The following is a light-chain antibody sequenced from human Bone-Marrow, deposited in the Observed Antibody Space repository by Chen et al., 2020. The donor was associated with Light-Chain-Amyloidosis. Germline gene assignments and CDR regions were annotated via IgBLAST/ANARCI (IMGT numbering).Light chain of an antibody. CDR3: QSADSSGTYEVI. J-gene: IGLJ2*01. Sequence: SYELTQPPSVSVSPGQTARITCSADDLPTKYAYWYQQKPGQAPLLVIHRDTERPTGISERLSGSSSGTTATLTISGVQAEDEADYHCQSADSSGTYEVIFGGGTKLTVL. CDR2: RDT. V-gene: IGLV3-25*03. CDR1: DLPTKY.